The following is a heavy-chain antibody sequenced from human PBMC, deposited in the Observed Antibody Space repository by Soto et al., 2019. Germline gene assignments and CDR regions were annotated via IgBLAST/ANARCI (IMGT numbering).Heavy chain of an antibody. D-gene: IGHD6-19*01. V-gene: IGHV1-18*01. CDR3: ARIAVIGGRFFDY. CDR2: ISAYNGNT. CDR1: GYTFTSYG. Sequence: QVHLVQSGADVKIPGASVKVSCKASGYTFTSYGITWGRQAPGQGLEWMGWISAYNGNTNYAQKLQGRVTLTTDTSTGTAYMELRSLRSDDTALYYCARIAVIGGRFFDYWGQGTLVTVSS. J-gene: IGHJ4*02.